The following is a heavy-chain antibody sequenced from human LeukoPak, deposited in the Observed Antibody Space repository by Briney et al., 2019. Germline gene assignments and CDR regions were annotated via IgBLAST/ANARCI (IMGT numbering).Heavy chain of an antibody. Sequence: GGSLTLSCAAAGFTFSGSTMHCVRQPSGKGLEWVGRVGNKASSYATAYAASVKGRFTTSRDDSKNTAYLQMNSLKTEDTAVYYCTRSLNWIREYSGEGSLVTASS. CDR3: TRSLNWIREY. D-gene: IGHD1-20*01. CDR2: VGNKASSYAT. CDR1: GFTFSGST. J-gene: IGHJ4*02. V-gene: IGHV3-73*01.